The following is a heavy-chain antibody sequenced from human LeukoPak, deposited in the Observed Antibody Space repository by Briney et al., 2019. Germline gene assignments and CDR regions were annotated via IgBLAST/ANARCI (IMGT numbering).Heavy chain of an antibody. CDR1: GFTFTSYE. CDR3: ARDNGYCSGGSCYSDWDYFDY. CDR2: ISSSGSTI. J-gene: IGHJ4*02. V-gene: IGHV3-48*03. Sequence: PGGSLRPSCAASGFTFTSYEMNRVRQAPGKGLEWVSYISSSGSTIYYADSVKGRFTISRDNAKDSLYLQMNSLRAEDTAVYYCARDNGYCSGGSCYSDWDYFDYWGQGTLVTVSS. D-gene: IGHD2-15*01.